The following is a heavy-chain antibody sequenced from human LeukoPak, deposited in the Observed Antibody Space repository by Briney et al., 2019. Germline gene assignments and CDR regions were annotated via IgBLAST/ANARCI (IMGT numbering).Heavy chain of an antibody. D-gene: IGHD4-17*01. Sequence: GGSLRLSCAASGFTFSSYEMNWVRQAPGKGLEWVSYNSSSGSTIYYADSVKGRFTISRDNAKNSLYLQMNSLRAEDTAVYYCARDRGNGDSAFDYWGQGTLVTVSS. CDR2: NSSSGSTI. CDR1: GFTFSSYE. CDR3: ARDRGNGDSAFDY. V-gene: IGHV3-48*03. J-gene: IGHJ4*02.